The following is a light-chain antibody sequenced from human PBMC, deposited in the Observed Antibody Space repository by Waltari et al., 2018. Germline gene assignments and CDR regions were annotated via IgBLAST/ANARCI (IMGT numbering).Light chain of an antibody. Sequence: VLTQPPSVSATPGQRRTISCSGSSSRIGPISWFQQLPGAAPKLLIFSNNHRPSGVPDRFSGSRSGTSASLAISGLQSADEADYYCASRDDSLNALVMFGGGTKLTVL. CDR1: SSRIGP. CDR3: ASRDDSLNALVM. V-gene: IGLV1-44*01. J-gene: IGLJ3*02. CDR2: SNN.